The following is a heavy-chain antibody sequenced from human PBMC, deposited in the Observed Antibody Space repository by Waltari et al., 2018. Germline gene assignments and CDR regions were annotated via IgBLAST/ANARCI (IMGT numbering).Heavy chain of an antibody. D-gene: IGHD2-2*01. CDR3: ARHEAPSDYANWFDP. Sequence: QVQLQESGPGLVKPSETLSLTCTVSGGSISSYYWSWIRQPPGKGLEWIGYIYYSGSTNYNPALKSRVTISVDTSKNQFSLKLSSVTAADTAVYYCARHEAPSDYANWFDPWGQGTLVTVSS. V-gene: IGHV4-59*08. CDR1: GGSISSYY. CDR2: IYYSGST. J-gene: IGHJ5*02.